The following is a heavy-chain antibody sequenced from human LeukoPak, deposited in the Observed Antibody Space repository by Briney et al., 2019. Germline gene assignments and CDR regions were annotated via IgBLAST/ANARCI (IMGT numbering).Heavy chain of an antibody. Sequence: SETLSLTCTVSGGSISSSSYYWGWIRQHPGKGLEWIGSIYYSGSTYYNPSLKSRVTISVDTSKNQFSLKLSSVTAADTAVYYCARLGRIAARHFDYWGQGTLVTVSS. CDR2: IYYSGST. CDR1: GGSISSSSYY. D-gene: IGHD6-6*01. V-gene: IGHV4-39*01. J-gene: IGHJ4*02. CDR3: ARLGRIAARHFDY.